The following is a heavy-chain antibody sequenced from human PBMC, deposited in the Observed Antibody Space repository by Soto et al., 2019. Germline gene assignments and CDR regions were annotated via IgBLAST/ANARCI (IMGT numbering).Heavy chain of an antibody. CDR2: INHSGGT. J-gene: IGHJ3*02. V-gene: IGHV4-34*01. D-gene: IGHD2-2*01. CDR3: ARSRGYCSSTNCYYHAFDI. Sequence: SETLSLTCAVYGGSFSGYFWSWIRQPPGKGLQWIGEINHSGGTNYNPSLKSRVTISVDTSKNQFSLKLSSVTAADTAVYYCARSRGYCSSTNCYYHAFDIWGQGTMVTVSS. CDR1: GGSFSGYF.